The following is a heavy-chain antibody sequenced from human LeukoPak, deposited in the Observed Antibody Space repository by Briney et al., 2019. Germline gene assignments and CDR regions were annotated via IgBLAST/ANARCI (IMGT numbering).Heavy chain of an antibody. CDR2: IYYSGST. J-gene: IGHJ3*02. CDR1: GGSISNKY. Sequence: SETLSLTCTVSGGSISNKYWSWIRQPPGKGLEWIGYIYYSGSTNYNPSLKSRVTILVDTSKNQFSLKLSSVTAADTAVYYCARDAARPDAFDIWGQGTMVTVSS. CDR3: ARDAARPDAFDI. V-gene: IGHV4-59*01.